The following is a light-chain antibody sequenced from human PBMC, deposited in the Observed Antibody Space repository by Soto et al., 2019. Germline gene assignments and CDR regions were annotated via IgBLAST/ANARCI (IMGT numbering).Light chain of an antibody. V-gene: IGLV1-44*01. CDR1: SSNIGSNT. Sequence: QCALTQXPSASGTPGQRVTISCSGSSSNIGSNTVNWYQQLPGTAPKLLIYSNNQRPSGVPDRFSGSKSGTSASLAISGLQSEDEADYYCAAWDDSLNGLCVFGTGTKVTVL. CDR2: SNN. CDR3: AAWDDSLNGLCV. J-gene: IGLJ1*01.